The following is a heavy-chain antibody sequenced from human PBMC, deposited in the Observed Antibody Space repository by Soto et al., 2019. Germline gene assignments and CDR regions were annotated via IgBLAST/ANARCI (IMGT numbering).Heavy chain of an antibody. V-gene: IGHV3-7*01. Sequence: GGSLRLSCAASGFTFSSYWMSWVRQAPGKGLEWVANIKQDGSEKYYVDSVKGRFTISRDNAKNSLYLQMNSLRAEDTAVYYCARDPYSTPSENWFDPWGQGTLVTVSS. CDR2: IKQDGSEK. CDR1: GFTFSSYW. J-gene: IGHJ5*02. CDR3: ARDPYSTPSENWFDP. D-gene: IGHD6-6*01.